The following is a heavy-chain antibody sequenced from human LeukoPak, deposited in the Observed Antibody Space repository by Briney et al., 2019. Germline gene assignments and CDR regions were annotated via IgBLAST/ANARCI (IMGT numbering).Heavy chain of an antibody. Sequence: GGSLRLSCAASGFTFSSYAMSWVRQAPGKGLEWVSGISCSGGSTHYADSVKDRFTISRDNFNNTLYLQMNSLRAEDTAVYYCAKESVAVVAATPDAFDIWGQGTMVTVSS. CDR2: ISCSGGST. CDR1: GFTFSSYA. CDR3: AKESVAVVAATPDAFDI. D-gene: IGHD2-15*01. V-gene: IGHV3-23*01. J-gene: IGHJ3*02.